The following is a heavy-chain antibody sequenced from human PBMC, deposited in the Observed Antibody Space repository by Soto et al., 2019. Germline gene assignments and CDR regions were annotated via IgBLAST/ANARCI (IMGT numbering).Heavy chain of an antibody. CDR3: AKDVLSVTRGGYSDN. D-gene: IGHD4-17*01. CDR2: ISWNSGTI. J-gene: IGHJ4*02. Sequence: EVQLVESGGGLVQPGRSLRLSCAASGFTFDDYTMHWVRQAPGKGLEWVSGISWNSGTIAYADSVKGRFTISRDNAKNSLYLQMNSLRSEDTALYYCAKDVLSVTRGGYSDNWGQGTLVTVSS. V-gene: IGHV3-9*01. CDR1: GFTFDDYT.